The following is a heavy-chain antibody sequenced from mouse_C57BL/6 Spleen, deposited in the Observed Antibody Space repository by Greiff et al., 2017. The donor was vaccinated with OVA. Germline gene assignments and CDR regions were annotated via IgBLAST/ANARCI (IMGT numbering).Heavy chain of an antibody. J-gene: IGHJ2*01. D-gene: IGHD2-1*01. CDR1: GFTFSDYY. CDR3: AREIYYGNFFDD. CDR2: INYDGSST. V-gene: IGHV5-16*01. Sequence: EVHLVESEGGLVQPGSSMKLSCTASGFTFSDYYMAWVRQVPEKGLEWVANINYDGSSTYYLDSLKSRFIISRDNAKNILYLQMSSLKSEDTATYYCAREIYYGNFFDDWGQGTTLTVSS.